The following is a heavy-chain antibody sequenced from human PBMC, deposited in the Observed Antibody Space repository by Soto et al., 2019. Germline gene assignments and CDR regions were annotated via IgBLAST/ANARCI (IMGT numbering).Heavy chain of an antibody. V-gene: IGHV3-23*01. D-gene: IGHD6-13*01. CDR2: ISGSGGST. CDR3: AKGGNQSSSWYYYYYMDV. J-gene: IGHJ6*03. Sequence: GGSLRLSCAASGFTFSSYAMSWVRQAPGKGLEWVSAISGSGGSTYYADSVKGRFTISRDNSKNTLYLQMNSLRAEDTALYYCAKGGNQSSSWYYYYYMDVWGKGTTVTVSS. CDR1: GFTFSSYA.